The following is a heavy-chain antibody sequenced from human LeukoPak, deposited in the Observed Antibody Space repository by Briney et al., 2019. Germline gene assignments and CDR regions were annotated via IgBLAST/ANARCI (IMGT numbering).Heavy chain of an antibody. CDR3: ARDRSREGTYGSGSYFPGWFDP. Sequence: SETLSLTCTVSGGSISGSSHYWAWIRQPPGKGLEWIGHFYYGGSTYYNPSLKSRVTISVDTSKNQFSVKLTSVTAADTAVYYCARDRSREGTYGSGSYFPGWFDPWGQGTLVTVSS. J-gene: IGHJ5*02. D-gene: IGHD3-10*01. CDR1: GGSISGSSHY. CDR2: FYYGGST. V-gene: IGHV4-39*07.